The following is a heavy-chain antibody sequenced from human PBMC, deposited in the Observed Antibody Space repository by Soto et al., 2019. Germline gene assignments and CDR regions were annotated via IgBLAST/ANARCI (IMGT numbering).Heavy chain of an antibody. V-gene: IGHV3-73*01. CDR3: TTDPVYYYYYGMDV. Sequence: PGGSLRLSCAASGLTFSDSAIHWVRQASGKGLEWVGRIRSKTNNYATTYAASVKGRFTISRDDSKNTLYLQMNSLKTEDTAVYYCTTDPVYYYYYGMDVWGQGTTVTVSS. J-gene: IGHJ6*02. CDR2: IRSKTNNYAT. CDR1: GLTFSDSA.